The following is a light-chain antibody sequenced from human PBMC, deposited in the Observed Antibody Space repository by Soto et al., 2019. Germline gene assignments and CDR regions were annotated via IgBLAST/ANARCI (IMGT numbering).Light chain of an antibody. V-gene: IGLV1-51*01. CDR1: SSNIASNS. CDR2: DSY. Sequence: QSVLTQPPSVSASPRHAVTISRSGGSSNIASNSVSWYQHRPGTAPKLLIYDSYRLPSGTPARFSGSKSGTSATLGITGLQTGDEADYYCGAWDTSLTVYVFGSGTKLTVL. J-gene: IGLJ1*01. CDR3: GAWDTSLTVYV.